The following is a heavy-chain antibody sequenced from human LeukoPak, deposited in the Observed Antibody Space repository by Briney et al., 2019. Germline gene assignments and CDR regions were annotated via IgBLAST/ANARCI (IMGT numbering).Heavy chain of an antibody. CDR1: GGTFSGYA. CDR3: ARSSSIAARDFDY. Sequence: ASVKVSCKASGGTFSGYAISWVRHAPGQGLEWMGWISAYNGNTNYAQKPQGRVTMTTDTSTSTAYMELRSLRSEDTAVYYCARSSSIAARDFDYWGQGTLVTVSS. V-gene: IGHV1-18*01. CDR2: ISAYNGNT. D-gene: IGHD6-6*01. J-gene: IGHJ4*02.